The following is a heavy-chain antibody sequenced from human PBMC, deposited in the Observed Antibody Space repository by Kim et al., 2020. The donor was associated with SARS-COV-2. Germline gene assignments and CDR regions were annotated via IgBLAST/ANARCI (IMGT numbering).Heavy chain of an antibody. CDR1: GGSISSSSYY. CDR3: ARLGTYYDSSSDP. CDR2: IYYSGST. D-gene: IGHD3-3*01. Sequence: SETLSLTCTVSGGSISSSSYYWGWIRQPPGKGLEWIGSIYYSGSTYYNPSLKSRVTISVDTSKNQFSLKLSSVTAADTAVYYCARLGTYYDSSSDPWGQGTLVTVSS. V-gene: IGHV4-39*01. J-gene: IGHJ5*02.